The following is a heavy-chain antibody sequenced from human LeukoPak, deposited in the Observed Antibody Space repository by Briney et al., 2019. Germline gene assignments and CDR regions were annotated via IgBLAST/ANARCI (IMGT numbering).Heavy chain of an antibody. Sequence: GGSLRLSCEASGFTFTGSSMNWVRQAPGKGLEWVSSISTSTSLKYYADSVKGRFIISRDNAKNSLYLEMNSLRAEDTAVYYCAKQDTEGWFDAFDIWGQGTMVTVSS. CDR1: GFTFTGSS. CDR3: AKQDTEGWFDAFDI. J-gene: IGHJ3*02. D-gene: IGHD6-19*01. V-gene: IGHV3-21*01. CDR2: ISTSTSLK.